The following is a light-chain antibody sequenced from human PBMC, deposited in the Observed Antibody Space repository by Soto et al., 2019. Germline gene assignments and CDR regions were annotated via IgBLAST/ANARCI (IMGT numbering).Light chain of an antibody. CDR2: ANT. CDR3: QSYDSSLSAYV. CDR1: SSNIGAGYD. V-gene: IGLV1-40*01. Sequence: QSVLTQAPSVSGAPGQRVTFSCTGGSSNIGAGYDVHWYQQFPGTAPKLLIYANTNRPSGVPDRFSGSKSGTSASLPITGLQAEDEADYYCQSYDSSLSAYVFGTGTKVTVL. J-gene: IGLJ1*01.